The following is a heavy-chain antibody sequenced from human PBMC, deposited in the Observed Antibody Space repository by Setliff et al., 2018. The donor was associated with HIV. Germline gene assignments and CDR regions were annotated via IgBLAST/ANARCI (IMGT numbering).Heavy chain of an antibody. CDR3: ARSFTYNFWSGLAGDAFDI. V-gene: IGHV4-4*08. D-gene: IGHD3-3*01. J-gene: IGHJ3*02. CDR2: IYTSGST. CDR1: GGSISSYY. Sequence: SETLSLTCTVSGGSISSYYWSWIRQPPGKGLEWIGYIYTSGSTNYNPSLKSRVTMSVDTSKNQFSLKLSSVTAADTAVYYCARSFTYNFWSGLAGDAFDIWGQGTMVTVSS.